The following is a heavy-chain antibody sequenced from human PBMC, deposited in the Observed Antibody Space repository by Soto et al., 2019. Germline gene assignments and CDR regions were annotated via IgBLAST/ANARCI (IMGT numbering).Heavy chain of an antibody. CDR3: ARVSRYSTSFPLYYFDY. Sequence: QVQLVQSGAEVKKPGASVKVSCKASGYTFTSYDINWVRQATGQGLEWMGWMNPNIGNTGYAQKSQGRVTMTRNNSISTAYMDLSSLRSEDTAVYYCARVSRYSTSFPLYYFDYWGQGTLVTVSS. D-gene: IGHD6-6*01. CDR2: MNPNIGNT. CDR1: GYTFTSYD. J-gene: IGHJ4*02. V-gene: IGHV1-8*01.